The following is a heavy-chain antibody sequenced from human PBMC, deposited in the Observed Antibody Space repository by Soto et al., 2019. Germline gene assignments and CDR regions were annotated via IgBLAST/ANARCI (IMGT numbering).Heavy chain of an antibody. J-gene: IGHJ6*02. Sequence: SETLSLTCTVSGDSVSNGNSYWSWIRQPPVKGLEWIGYTYYSGSTNYNPSLKSRVTISVDTSKTQFSLRLSSVTAADTAVYYCARGGAYYYYYGMDVWGQGTTVTVSS. V-gene: IGHV4-61*01. CDR1: GDSVSNGNSY. CDR2: TYYSGST. CDR3: ARGGAYYYYYGMDV.